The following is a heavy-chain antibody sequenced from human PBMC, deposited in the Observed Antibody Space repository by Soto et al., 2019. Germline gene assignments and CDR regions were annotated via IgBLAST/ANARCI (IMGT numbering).Heavy chain of an antibody. D-gene: IGHD2-15*01. CDR3: ASCSGGSCYHQGAFDI. J-gene: IGHJ3*02. Sequence: ASVKVSCKASGYTLTSYAMHWVRQAPGQGLEWMGWISAYNGNTNYAQKLQGRVTMTTDTSTSTAYMELRSLRSDDTAVYYCASCSGGSCYHQGAFDIWGQGTMVTVSS. CDR1: GYTLTSYA. V-gene: IGHV1-18*01. CDR2: ISAYNGNT.